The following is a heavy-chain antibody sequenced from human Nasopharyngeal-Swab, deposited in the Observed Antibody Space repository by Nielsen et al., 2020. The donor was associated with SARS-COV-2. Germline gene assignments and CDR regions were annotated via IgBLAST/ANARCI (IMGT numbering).Heavy chain of an antibody. CDR3: TTDPDSELYYYYGTDV. J-gene: IGHJ6*02. V-gene: IGHV3-15*01. Sequence: GGSLRLSCAASGFTFSNAWMSWVRQAPGKGLEWVGRIKSKTDGGTTDYAAPVKGRFTISRDDSKNTLYLQMNSLKTEDTAVYYCTTDPDSELYYYYGTDVWGQGTTVTVSS. CDR2: IKSKTDGGTT. CDR1: GFTFSNAW. D-gene: IGHD1-1*01.